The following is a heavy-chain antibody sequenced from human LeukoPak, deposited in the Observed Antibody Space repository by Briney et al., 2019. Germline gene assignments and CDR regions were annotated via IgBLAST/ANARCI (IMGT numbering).Heavy chain of an antibody. CDR2: INWNGGST. D-gene: IGHD3-16*01. CDR1: GFTFDDYG. J-gene: IGHJ4*02. Sequence: GGSLRLSCAASGFTFDDYGMSWVRQAPGKGLEWVSGINWNGGSTGYADSVKGRFTISRDNAKNSLYLQMNSLRAEDTAVYYCARGPLTYDYVWGSCPYWGQGTLVTVSS. CDR3: ARGPLTYDYVWGSCPY. V-gene: IGHV3-20*04.